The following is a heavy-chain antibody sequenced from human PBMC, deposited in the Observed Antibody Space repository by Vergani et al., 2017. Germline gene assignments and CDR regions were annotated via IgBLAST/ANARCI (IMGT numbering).Heavy chain of an antibody. V-gene: IGHV4-61*02. J-gene: IGHJ5*02. D-gene: IGHD3-9*01. Sequence: QVQLQESGPGLVKPSQTLSLTCTVSGGSLSSGSYYWSWIRQPAGKGLEWIGRIYTSGSTNYNPSLKSRVTISVDTSKNQFSLKLSSVTAADTAVYYCARGNILTGYNWFDPWGQGTLVTVSS. CDR1: GGSLSSGSYY. CDR2: IYTSGST. CDR3: ARGNILTGYNWFDP.